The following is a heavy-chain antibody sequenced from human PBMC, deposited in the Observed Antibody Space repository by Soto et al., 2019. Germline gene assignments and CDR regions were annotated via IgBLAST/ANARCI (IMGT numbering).Heavy chain of an antibody. J-gene: IGHJ4*02. CDR1: GFTYSSYS. V-gene: IGHV3-21*01. CDR2: ISSSSSYI. D-gene: IGHD6-13*01. CDR3: ARVPHSSSWAYLDY. Sequence: GGSLRLSCAASGFTYSSYSMNWVRQAPGKGLEWVSSISSSSSYIYYADSVKGRFTISRDHAKNSLYLQMNSLRAEDTAVYYCARVPHSSSWAYLDYWGQGTLVTVSS.